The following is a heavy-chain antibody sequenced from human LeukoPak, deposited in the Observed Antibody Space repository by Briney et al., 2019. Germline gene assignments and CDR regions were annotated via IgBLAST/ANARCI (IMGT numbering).Heavy chain of an antibody. Sequence: GGSLRLSCAASGFTFSSYSMNWVRQAPGKGREWVSSISSSSSYIYYADSVKGRFTISRDNAKNSLYLQKNSLRAEDTAVYYCARDEKYYYDSSGYYYGDYWGQGTLVTVSS. CDR1: GFTFSSYS. CDR2: ISSSSSYI. D-gene: IGHD3-22*01. J-gene: IGHJ4*02. V-gene: IGHV3-21*01. CDR3: ARDEKYYYDSSGYYYGDY.